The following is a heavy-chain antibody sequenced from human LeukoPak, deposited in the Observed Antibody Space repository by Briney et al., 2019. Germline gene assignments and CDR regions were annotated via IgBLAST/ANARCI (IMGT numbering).Heavy chain of an antibody. V-gene: IGHV1-58*02. J-gene: IGHJ4*02. CDR2: IVVGSGNT. CDR3: AAAGDSHDPRFDY. D-gene: IGHD4-17*01. CDR1: GFTFTSSA. Sequence: VASVKVSCKASGFTFTSSAMQWVRQARGQRLGWIGWIVVGSGNTNYAQKFQERVTITRDMSTSTAYMELSSLRSEDTAVYYCAAAGDSHDPRFDYWGQGTLVTVSS.